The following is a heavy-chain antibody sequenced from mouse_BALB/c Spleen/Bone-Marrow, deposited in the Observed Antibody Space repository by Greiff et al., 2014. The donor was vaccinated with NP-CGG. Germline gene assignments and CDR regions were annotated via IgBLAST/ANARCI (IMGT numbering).Heavy chain of an antibody. Sequence: EVHLVESGAELVKPGASVKLSCTASGFNIKDTYMHWVKQRPEQGLEWIGRIDPANGNTKYDPKFQGKATITADTSSNTAYLQLSSLTSEDTAVYYCARYYYGSSCFDYWGQGTTLTVSS. CDR2: IDPANGNT. V-gene: IGHV14-3*02. D-gene: IGHD1-1*01. CDR3: ARYYYGSSCFDY. J-gene: IGHJ2*01. CDR1: GFNIKDTY.